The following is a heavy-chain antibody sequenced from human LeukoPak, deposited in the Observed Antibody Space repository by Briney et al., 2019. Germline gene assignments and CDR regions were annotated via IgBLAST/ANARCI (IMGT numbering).Heavy chain of an antibody. CDR3: AKDTGEQLWYAFDI. CDR1: GFTFSTYS. V-gene: IGHV3-48*01. D-gene: IGHD5-18*01. Sequence: GGSLRLSCAASGFTFSTYSMNWVRQAPGKGLEWISYISSNSDTIYYADSLKGRFTISRDNSKNTLYLQMNSLRAEDTAVYYCAKDTGEQLWYAFDIWGQGTMVTVSS. J-gene: IGHJ3*02. CDR2: ISSNSDTI.